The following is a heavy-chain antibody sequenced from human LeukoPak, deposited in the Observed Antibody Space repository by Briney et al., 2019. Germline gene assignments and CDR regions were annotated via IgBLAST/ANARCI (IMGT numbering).Heavy chain of an antibody. CDR2: IYYSGST. D-gene: IGHD2-2*01. CDR3: ARRGNIVVVPAAPVRWFDP. Sequence: PSETLSLTCTVSGGSISSSSYYWGWIRQPPGKGLEWIGSIYYSGSTYYNPSLKSRVTISVDTSKNQFSLKLSSVTAADAAVYYCARRGNIVVVPAAPVRWFDPWGQGTLVTVSS. J-gene: IGHJ5*02. CDR1: GGSISSSSYY. V-gene: IGHV4-39*01.